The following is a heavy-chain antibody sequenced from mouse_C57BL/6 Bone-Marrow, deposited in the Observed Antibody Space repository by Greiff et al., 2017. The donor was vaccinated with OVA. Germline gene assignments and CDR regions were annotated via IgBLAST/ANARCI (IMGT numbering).Heavy chain of an antibody. CDR3: ARSYAQRYYYAMDY. V-gene: IGHV1-72*01. Sequence: VQLQQPGAELVKPGASVKLSCKASGYTFTSYWMHWVKQRPGRGLEWIGRIDPNSGGTKYNEKFKSKATLTVDKPSSTAYMQLSSLTSEDSAVYYGARSYAQRYYYAMDYWGQGTSVTVSS. CDR2: IDPNSGGT. CDR1: GYTFTSYW. D-gene: IGHD6-5*01. J-gene: IGHJ4*01.